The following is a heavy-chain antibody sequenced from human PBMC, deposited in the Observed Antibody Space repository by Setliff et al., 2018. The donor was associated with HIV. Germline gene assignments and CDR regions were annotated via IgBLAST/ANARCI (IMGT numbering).Heavy chain of an antibody. Sequence: TLSLTCTVSGGSVRGDPYYWSWIRKSAGKGLEWIGRIYATGGTNYNPSLKSRVTISLATSTNQFSLKLNSVTAADTAVYYCARGTFSGPDYWGQGTLVTVSS. D-gene: IGHD1-26*01. CDR3: ARGTFSGPDY. CDR2: IYATGGT. CDR1: GGSVRGDPYY. V-gene: IGHV4-61*02. J-gene: IGHJ4*02.